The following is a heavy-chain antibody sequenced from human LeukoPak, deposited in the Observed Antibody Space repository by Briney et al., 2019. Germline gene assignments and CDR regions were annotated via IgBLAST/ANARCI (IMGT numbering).Heavy chain of an antibody. D-gene: IGHD3-3*01. Sequence: SETLSLTCTVSGGSISSYYWSWIRQPPGKGLEWIGYIYYSGSTNYNPSLKSRVTISVDTSKNQFSLKLSSVTAADTAVYYCARARIPIFGVVTADAFDIWGQGTMVTVSS. CDR3: ARARIPIFGVVTADAFDI. J-gene: IGHJ3*02. CDR1: GGSISSYY. CDR2: IYYSGST. V-gene: IGHV4-59*01.